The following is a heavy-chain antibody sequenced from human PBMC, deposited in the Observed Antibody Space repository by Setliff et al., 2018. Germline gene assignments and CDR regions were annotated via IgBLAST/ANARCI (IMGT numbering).Heavy chain of an antibody. CDR3: ARINIYVSSGYYYAPDL. V-gene: IGHV1-18*01. CDR1: GYTFNYYG. D-gene: IGHD3-22*01. Sequence: VASVKVSCKASGYTFNYYGITWVRQAPGQGLEWMGWINNYSFKTTYPQRFLDRVTMTTDTSATTAYMELKNLRSDDTAVYYCARINIYVSSGYYYAPDLWGQGTLVTVSS. CDR2: INNYSFKT. J-gene: IGHJ5*02.